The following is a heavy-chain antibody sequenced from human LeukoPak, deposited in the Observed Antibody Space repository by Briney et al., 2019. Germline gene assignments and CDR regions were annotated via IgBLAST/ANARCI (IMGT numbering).Heavy chain of an antibody. Sequence: GGSLRLSCAASGFTFSSYGMHWVRQAPGKGLEGVAFIRNDGSKEYYVDSVKGGFTISRDNSKNRLHLQMNSLRAEDTAVYYCAQTASSNAIDMWGQGTMVTVSS. V-gene: IGHV3-30*02. CDR2: IRNDGSKE. J-gene: IGHJ3*02. D-gene: IGHD5-18*01. CDR3: AQTASSNAIDM. CDR1: GFTFSSYG.